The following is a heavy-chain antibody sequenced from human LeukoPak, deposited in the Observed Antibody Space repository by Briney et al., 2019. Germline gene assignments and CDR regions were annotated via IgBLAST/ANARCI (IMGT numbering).Heavy chain of an antibody. Sequence: ASVKVSCKASGYTFASYYMHWVRQAPGQGLEWMGIINPSGGSTRYAQKFQGRVTMTRDTSTSTVYMELSSLRSEDTAVYYCARNPVTTKYFDYWGQGTLVTVSS. CDR2: INPSGGST. D-gene: IGHD4-17*01. J-gene: IGHJ4*02. CDR3: ARNPVTTKYFDY. CDR1: GYTFASYY. V-gene: IGHV1-46*01.